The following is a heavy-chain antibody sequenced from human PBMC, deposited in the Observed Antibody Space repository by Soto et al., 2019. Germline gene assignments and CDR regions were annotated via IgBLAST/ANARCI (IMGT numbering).Heavy chain of an antibody. CDR3: ARDLLYCSSTSCRWFDP. V-gene: IGHV1-69*01. J-gene: IGHJ5*02. CDR2: IIPIFGTA. Sequence: QVQLVQSGAEVKKPGSSVKVSCKASGGTFSSYAISWVRQAPGQGLEWMGGIIPIFGTANYAQKFHGRVTITADESTSTAYMELSSLRSEDTAVYYCARDLLYCSSTSCRWFDPWGQGTLVTVSS. D-gene: IGHD2-2*01. CDR1: GGTFSSYA.